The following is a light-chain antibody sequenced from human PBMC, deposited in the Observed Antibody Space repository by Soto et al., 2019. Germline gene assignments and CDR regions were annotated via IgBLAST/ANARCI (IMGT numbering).Light chain of an antibody. CDR1: QSVLYSSNNKNY. CDR2: WAS. V-gene: IGKV4-1*01. J-gene: IGKJ4*01. Sequence: DIVMTQSPDSLAVSLGERATINCKSSQSVLYSSNNKNYLAWYQQKPGQPPKLLIYWASTRESGVPDRFSGSGXXXXXXLTISSLQAEDXAVYYCQQYYSTPLTFGGGTKVEI. CDR3: QQYYSTPLT.